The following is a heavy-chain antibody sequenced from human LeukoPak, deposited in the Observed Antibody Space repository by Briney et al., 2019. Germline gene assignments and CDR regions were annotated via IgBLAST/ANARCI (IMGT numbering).Heavy chain of an antibody. CDR3: ARFRGSYSYFDY. D-gene: IGHD1-26*01. V-gene: IGHV3-48*02. CDR1: GFSFNTYT. Sequence: PGGSLRLSCAASGFSFNTYTMNWVRQAPGKGLEWVSYITSSSTTISYSDSVKGRFTISSDNAKNSLYLQMNSLRDEDTAVYYCARFRGSYSYFDYWGQGALVTVSS. CDR2: ITSSSTTI. J-gene: IGHJ4*02.